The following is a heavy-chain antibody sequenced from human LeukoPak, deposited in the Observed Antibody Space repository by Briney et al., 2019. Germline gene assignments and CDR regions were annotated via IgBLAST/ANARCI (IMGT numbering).Heavy chain of an antibody. CDR1: GFTFSSYA. CDR3: AKHAGCDFWSGPDSYYYYYGMDV. Sequence: GGSLRLSCAASGFTFSSYAMSWVRQAPGKGLEWVSAISGSGGSTYYADSVKGRFTISRDNSKNTLYLQMNSLRAEDTAVYYCAKHAGCDFWSGPDSYYYYYGMDVWGQGTTVTVSS. V-gene: IGHV3-23*01. CDR2: ISGSGGST. J-gene: IGHJ6*02. D-gene: IGHD3-3*01.